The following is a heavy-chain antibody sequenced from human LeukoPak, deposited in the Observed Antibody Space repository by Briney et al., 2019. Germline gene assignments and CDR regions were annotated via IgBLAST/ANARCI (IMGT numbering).Heavy chain of an antibody. V-gene: IGHV3-53*01. CDR3: GRHAYGGSPPLS. J-gene: IGHJ4*02. Sequence: PGGSLRLSCAASGFTVRDGYMSRVRQAPGKRLEWLAFIYVSGTTFYAASVKGRFTISRDNAKNTVYLQMNNLRAEDTALYYCGRHAYGGSPPLSWGQVALVTVSS. CDR2: IYVSGTT. D-gene: IGHD3-10*01. CDR1: GFTVRDGY.